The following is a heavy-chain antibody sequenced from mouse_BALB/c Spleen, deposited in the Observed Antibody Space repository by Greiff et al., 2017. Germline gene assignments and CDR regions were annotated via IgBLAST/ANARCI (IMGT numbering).Heavy chain of an antibody. CDR2: IRYSGST. V-gene: IGHV3-2*02. J-gene: IGHJ3*01. Sequence: EVHLVESGPGLVKPSQSLSLTCTVTGYSITSDYAWYWIRQSPENQLEWMGYIRYSGSTSYNPSLKSRISITRDTSKNQFFLQLNSVTTEDTATYYGASPAYYGTPAWFAYWGQGTLVTVSA. CDR3: ASPAYYGTPAWFAY. CDR1: GYSITSDYA. D-gene: IGHD2-10*01.